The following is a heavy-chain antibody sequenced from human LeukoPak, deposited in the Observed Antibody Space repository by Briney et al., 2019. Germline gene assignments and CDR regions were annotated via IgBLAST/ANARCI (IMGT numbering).Heavy chain of an antibody. Sequence: ASVKVSCKASGYTFTGYYMHWVRQAPGQGLEWMGWINPNSGGTNYAQKFQGRVTMTRDTSISTAYMELSRLRSDDTAVYYCARLMRYYDFWSGEYYGMDVWGQGTTVNVSS. CDR3: ARLMRYYDFWSGEYYGMDV. J-gene: IGHJ6*02. CDR2: INPNSGGT. CDR1: GYTFTGYY. V-gene: IGHV1-2*02. D-gene: IGHD3-3*01.